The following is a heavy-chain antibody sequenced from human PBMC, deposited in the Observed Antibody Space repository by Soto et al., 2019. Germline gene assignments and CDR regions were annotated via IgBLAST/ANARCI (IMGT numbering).Heavy chain of an antibody. V-gene: IGHV1-18*01. CDR1: GYTFPSYG. CDR3: ARHFWAYCGGDCYLRYFDY. Sequence: ASVKVSCKASGYTFPSYGISWVRQAPGQGLEWMGWISGYNGNTNYAQMLQGRVTMTTDTSTSTAYMELRSLRSDDTAVYYCARHFWAYCGGDCYLRYFDYWGKGTLVTVSS. CDR2: ISGYNGNT. D-gene: IGHD2-21*02. J-gene: IGHJ4*02.